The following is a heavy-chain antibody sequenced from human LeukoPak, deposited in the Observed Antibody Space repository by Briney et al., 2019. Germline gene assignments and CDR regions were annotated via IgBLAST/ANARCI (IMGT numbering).Heavy chain of an antibody. CDR3: ARDLISGDYTFDY. CDR1: GFPFSSFS. CDR2: ISSTSSSI. Sequence: GGSLRLSCAASGFPFSSFSMNWVRQAPGKGLEWVSYISSTSSSIYYADSVKGRFTASRDNAKDSLYLQMNSLRDEDTAVYYCARDLISGDYTFDYWGQGALVTVSS. D-gene: IGHD4-11*01. J-gene: IGHJ4*02. V-gene: IGHV3-48*02.